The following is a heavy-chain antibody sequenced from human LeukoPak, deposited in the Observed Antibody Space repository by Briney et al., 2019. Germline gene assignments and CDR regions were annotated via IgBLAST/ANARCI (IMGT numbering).Heavy chain of an antibody. J-gene: IGHJ4*02. D-gene: IGHD3-22*01. CDR3: ARGKDYYDSSGYYLGYYFDY. CDR1: GGTFSSYA. CDR2: INPNSGGT. Sequence: ASVKVSCKASGGTFSSYAISWVRQAPGQGLEWMGRINPNSGGTNYARKFQGRVTMTRDTSISTAYMELSRLRSDDTAVYYCARGKDYYDSSGYYLGYYFDYWGQGTLVTVSS. V-gene: IGHV1-2*06.